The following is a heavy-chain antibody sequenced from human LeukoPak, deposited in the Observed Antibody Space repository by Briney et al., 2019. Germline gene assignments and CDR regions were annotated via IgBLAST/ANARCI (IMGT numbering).Heavy chain of an antibody. Sequence: ASVKVSCKASGGTFSSYAISWVRQAPGQGLEWMGGIIPIFGTANYAQKFQGRVTITADESTSTAYMELSSLRSEDTAVYYCARDPPGVPAAAYYYHGMDVWGKGTTVTVSS. CDR2: IIPIFGTA. CDR3: ARDPPGVPAAAYYYHGMDV. D-gene: IGHD2-2*01. CDR1: GGTFSSYA. J-gene: IGHJ6*04. V-gene: IGHV1-69*01.